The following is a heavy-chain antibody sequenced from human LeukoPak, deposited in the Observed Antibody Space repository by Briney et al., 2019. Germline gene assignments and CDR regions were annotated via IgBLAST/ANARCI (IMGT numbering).Heavy chain of an antibody. V-gene: IGHV3-23*01. J-gene: IGHJ4*02. D-gene: IGHD3-9*01. CDR1: GFTFSSYA. CDR2: ISGSGGST. Sequence: GGSLRLSCAASGFTFSSYAMSWVRQAPGKGLEWVSAISGSGGSTYYADSVKGRFTISRDNSKNTLYLQMNSLRAEDTAVYYCAKAIIYYDILTGYDYWGQGTLVTVSS. CDR3: AKAIIYYDILTGYDY.